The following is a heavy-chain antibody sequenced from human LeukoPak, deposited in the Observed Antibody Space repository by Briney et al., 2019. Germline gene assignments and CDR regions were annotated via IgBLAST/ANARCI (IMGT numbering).Heavy chain of an antibody. D-gene: IGHD6-19*01. CDR2: ISWNSGSI. Sequence: GGSLRLSCAASGFTFDDYAMHWVRQAPGKGLEWVSGISWNSGSIGYADSVKGRFTISRDNSKNTLYLQMNSLRAEDTAVYYCAKQGTSGWYNWFDPWGQGTLVTVSS. J-gene: IGHJ5*02. V-gene: IGHV3-9*01. CDR1: GFTFDDYA. CDR3: AKQGTSGWYNWFDP.